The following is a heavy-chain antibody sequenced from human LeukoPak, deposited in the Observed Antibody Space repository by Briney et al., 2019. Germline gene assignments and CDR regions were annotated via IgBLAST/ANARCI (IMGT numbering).Heavy chain of an antibody. Sequence: PGGSLRLSCAASGFTFSDYWRHWVRQAPGKGLVWVSHVNTDGSSTSYADSVKGGFAISRDNAKNTLYLQMNSLRVEDTAVYYCARGMTYYFGSGKFGYWGQGTLVTVSS. CDR2: VNTDGSST. CDR3: ARGMTYYFGSGKFGY. D-gene: IGHD3-10*01. CDR1: GFTFSDYW. J-gene: IGHJ4*02. V-gene: IGHV3-74*01.